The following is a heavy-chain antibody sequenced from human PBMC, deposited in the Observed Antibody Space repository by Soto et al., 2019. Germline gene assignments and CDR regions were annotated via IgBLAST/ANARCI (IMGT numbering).Heavy chain of an antibody. V-gene: IGHV4-59*01. J-gene: IGHJ3*02. CDR3: ARSSPAAIPKYYDFWSSDAFDI. D-gene: IGHD3-3*01. Sequence: SETLSLTCTVSGGSISSYYWSWIRQPPGKGLEWIGYIYYSGSTNYNPSLKSRVTISVDTSKNQFSLKLGSVTAADTAVYYCARSSPAAIPKYYDFWSSDAFDIWGQGTMVTVSS. CDR1: GGSISSYY. CDR2: IYYSGST.